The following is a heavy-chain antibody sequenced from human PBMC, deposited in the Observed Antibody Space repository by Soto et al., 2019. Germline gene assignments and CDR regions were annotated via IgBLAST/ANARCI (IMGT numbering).Heavy chain of an antibody. Sequence: ASETLSLTCTVSGGSISSSSYYWGWIRQPPGKGLEWIGSIYYSGSTYYNPSLKSRVTISVDTSKNQFSLKLSSVTAADTAVYYCASKPYCSGGSCYPRSYFDYWGQGTLVTVSS. CDR2: IYYSGST. V-gene: IGHV4-39*01. J-gene: IGHJ4*02. CDR1: GGSISSSSYY. D-gene: IGHD2-15*01. CDR3: ASKPYCSGGSCYPRSYFDY.